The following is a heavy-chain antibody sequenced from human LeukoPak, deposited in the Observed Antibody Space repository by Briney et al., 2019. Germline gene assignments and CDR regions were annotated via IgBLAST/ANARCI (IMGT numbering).Heavy chain of an antibody. J-gene: IGHJ4*02. CDR2: IRFDGSNK. Sequence: GGSLRLSCAASGFTFDDYAMHWVRQAPGKGLEWVAFIRFDGSNKYYADSVKGRFTISRDNTKNMLYLQMNSLRGEDTAVYYCAKDSARGQLLWSLPDYWGQGTLVTVSS. CDR1: GFTFDDYA. D-gene: IGHD3-10*01. V-gene: IGHV3-30*02. CDR3: AKDSARGQLLWSLPDY.